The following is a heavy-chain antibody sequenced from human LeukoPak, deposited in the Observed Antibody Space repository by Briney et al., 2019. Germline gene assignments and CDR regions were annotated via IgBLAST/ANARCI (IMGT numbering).Heavy chain of an antibody. CDR2: IYYSGST. V-gene: IGHV4-39*07. J-gene: IGHJ5*02. CDR3: ARIVGAPNWFDP. CDR1: GGSISSSSYY. D-gene: IGHD1-26*01. Sequence: PSETLSLTCTVSGGSISSSSYYWGWVRQPPGEGLEWIGSIYYSGSTYYNPSLKSRVTISVDTSKNQFSLRLSSVTAADTAVYYCARIVGAPNWFDPWGQGTLVTVSS.